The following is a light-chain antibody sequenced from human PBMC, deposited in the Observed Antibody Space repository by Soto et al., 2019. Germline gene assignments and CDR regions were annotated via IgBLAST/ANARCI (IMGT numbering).Light chain of an antibody. CDR1: QTVSSY. CDR2: DAF. J-gene: IGKJ5*01. V-gene: IGKV3-11*01. Sequence: EIVLTQSPATLSFSPGARATLSCRASQTVSSYLAWYQQKPGQTPRLLIYDAFTRATGIPARFSGSGSGTDSTLTISSLEPEDCAVYYCQHRSNWPLTFGQGTRLEIK. CDR3: QHRSNWPLT.